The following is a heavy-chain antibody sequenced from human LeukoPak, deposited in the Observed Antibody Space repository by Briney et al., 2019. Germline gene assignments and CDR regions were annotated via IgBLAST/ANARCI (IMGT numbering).Heavy chain of an antibody. D-gene: IGHD3-22*01. CDR1: EFTFDDYA. CDR3: AKDIADSSGTDY. J-gene: IGHJ4*02. V-gene: IGHV3-43*02. CDR2: ISGDGGST. Sequence: GGSLRLSCAASEFTFDDYAMHWVRQAPGKGLEWVSLISGDGGSTYYADSVKGRFTISRDNSKNSLYLQMNSLRTEDTALYYCAKDIADSSGTDYWGQGTLVTVSS.